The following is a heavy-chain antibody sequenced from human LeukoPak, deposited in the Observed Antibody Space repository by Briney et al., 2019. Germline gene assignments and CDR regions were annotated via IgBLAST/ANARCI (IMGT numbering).Heavy chain of an antibody. V-gene: IGHV4-31*03. CDR1: GDSISNGGYY. CDR2: IYDSGTT. Sequence: SQTLSLTCTVSGDSISNGGYYWSWLRLHPGKGLGWVGYIYDSGTTYYSPALQSRVSISVDTSDNKFSLKLKSLTAADTAVYYCARGGDRRGFDYWGQGTLVTVSS. D-gene: IGHD1-14*01. J-gene: IGHJ4*02. CDR3: ARGGDRRGFDY.